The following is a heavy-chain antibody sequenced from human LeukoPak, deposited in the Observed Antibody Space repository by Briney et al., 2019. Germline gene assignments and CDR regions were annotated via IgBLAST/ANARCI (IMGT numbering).Heavy chain of an antibody. V-gene: IGHV3-23*01. D-gene: IGHD3-22*01. Sequence: GGSLRLSCGASGFTFSSHAMSWVRQTPEKGLEWVSSISGSGGHTNFADSVKGRFALSRDNSKNTLYLQMNSLRVEDTAVYYCARDSSGYDYWGQGTLVTVSS. CDR3: ARDSSGYDY. CDR1: GFTFSSHA. CDR2: ISGSGGHT. J-gene: IGHJ4*02.